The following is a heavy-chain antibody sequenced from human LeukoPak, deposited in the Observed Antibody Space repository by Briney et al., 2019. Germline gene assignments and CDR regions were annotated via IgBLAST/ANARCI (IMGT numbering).Heavy chain of an antibody. J-gene: IGHJ4*02. CDR2: ISPNSGAT. CDR1: GYTFTDYY. D-gene: IGHD2-21*01. V-gene: IGHV1-2*06. Sequence: ASVKVSCKASGYTFTDYYVHWVRLVPGQGLEWMGRISPNSGATNYAEKFRGRVTMARDTSINTVCMEMSSLRSDDTAVYYCARDLWGWGSDYLDYWGQGTLVTVSS. CDR3: ARDLWGWGSDYLDY.